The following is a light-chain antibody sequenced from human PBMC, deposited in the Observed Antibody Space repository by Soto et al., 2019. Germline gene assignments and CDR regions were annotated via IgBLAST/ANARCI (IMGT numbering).Light chain of an antibody. CDR1: RSNIGNNY. CDR2: ENN. J-gene: IGLJ1*01. V-gene: IGLV1-51*02. Sequence: QSVLTQPPSVSAAPGQKVTISCSGSRSNIGNNYVSWYQQLPGTAPKLLIYENNKRPSGIPDRFSGSKAGTSATLGITGLQTGDQADYYCGTWDSSLSAEVFGTGTKLTVL. CDR3: GTWDSSLSAEV.